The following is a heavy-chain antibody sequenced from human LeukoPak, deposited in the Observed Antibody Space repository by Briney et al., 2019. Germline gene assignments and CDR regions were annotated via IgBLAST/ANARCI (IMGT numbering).Heavy chain of an antibody. J-gene: IGHJ4*02. CDR1: GFTFSSLA. CDR2: IGGSGGTT. Sequence: GGSLRLSCAASGFTFSSLAMHWVRQAPGKGLEWVSVIGGSGGTTYYADSVKGRFTTSRDNAKNSLYLQMNSLRAEDTAVYYCARDPLKWLQLDYWGQGTLVTVSS. D-gene: IGHD5-24*01. V-gene: IGHV3-23*01. CDR3: ARDPLKWLQLDY.